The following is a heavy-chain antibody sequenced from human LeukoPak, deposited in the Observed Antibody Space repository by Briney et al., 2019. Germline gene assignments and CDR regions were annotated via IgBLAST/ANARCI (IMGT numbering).Heavy chain of an antibody. Sequence: PSETLSLTCTVSGGSISSSSYYWGWIRQPPGKGLEWIGGIYYSGSTYYNPSLKSRVTISVDTSKNQFSLKLSSVTAADTAVYYCARLGQYGGECDNWGQGTLVTVSS. CDR2: IYYSGST. J-gene: IGHJ4*02. CDR1: GGSISSSSYY. CDR3: ARLGQYGGECDN. V-gene: IGHV4-39*07. D-gene: IGHD4/OR15-4a*01.